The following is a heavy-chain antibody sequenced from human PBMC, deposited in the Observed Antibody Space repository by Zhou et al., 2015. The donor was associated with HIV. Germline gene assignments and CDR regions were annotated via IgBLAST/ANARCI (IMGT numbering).Heavy chain of an antibody. J-gene: IGHJ6*02. CDR3: ARVLSGYDYLGGMDV. CDR1: GGTFTNYA. V-gene: IGHV1-69*01. Sequence: QVQLVQSGAEVKKPGSSVKVSCKASGGTFTNYAISWVRQAPGKGLEWLGGIIPLYNKVDHAQKFQGRVTITADESMSTAYMELSRLRSVDTAVYYCARVLSGYDYLGGMDVWGQGTTVTVSS. CDR2: IIPLYNKV. D-gene: IGHD5-12*01.